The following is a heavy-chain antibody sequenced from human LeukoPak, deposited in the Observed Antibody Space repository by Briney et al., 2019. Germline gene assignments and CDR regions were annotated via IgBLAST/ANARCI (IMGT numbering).Heavy chain of an antibody. CDR3: ARSRGSVEY. D-gene: IGHD3-10*01. J-gene: IGHJ4*02. CDR1: GFTFSSCE. Sequence: PGGSLRLSCAASGFTFSSCEMNWVRQAPGKGLEWVSSISTGGTNKYYADSVRGRFTISRDNAKNSLYLQMNSLRAEDRAVYYCARSRGSVEYWGQGTLVTVSS. CDR2: ISTGGTNK. V-gene: IGHV3-48*03.